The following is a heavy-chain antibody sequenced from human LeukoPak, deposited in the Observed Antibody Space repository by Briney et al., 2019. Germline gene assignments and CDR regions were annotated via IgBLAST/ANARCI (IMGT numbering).Heavy chain of an antibody. D-gene: IGHD6-13*01. CDR3: TTDQVGSSWPYYFDY. Sequence: GGSLRLSCAASGFTFSNAWMSWVRQAPGKGLEWVGRIKSKTDGGTTDYAAPVKGRFTTSRDDSKNTLYLQMNSLKTEDTAVYYCTTDQVGSSWPYYFDYWGQGTLVTVSS. CDR2: IKSKTDGGTT. J-gene: IGHJ4*02. V-gene: IGHV3-15*01. CDR1: GFTFSNAW.